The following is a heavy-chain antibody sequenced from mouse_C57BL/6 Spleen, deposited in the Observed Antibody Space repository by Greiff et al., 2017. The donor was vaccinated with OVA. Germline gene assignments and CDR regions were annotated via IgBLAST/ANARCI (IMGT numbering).Heavy chain of an antibody. Sequence: LQESGPELVKPGASVKISCKASGYSFTSYYIHWVKQRPGQGLEWIGWIYPGSGNTKYNEKFKGKATLTADTSSSTAYMQLSSLTSEDSAVYYCARYYGSSHWYFDVWGTGTTVTVSS. J-gene: IGHJ1*03. CDR3: ARYYGSSHWYFDV. V-gene: IGHV1-66*01. D-gene: IGHD1-1*01. CDR2: IYPGSGNT. CDR1: GYSFTSYY.